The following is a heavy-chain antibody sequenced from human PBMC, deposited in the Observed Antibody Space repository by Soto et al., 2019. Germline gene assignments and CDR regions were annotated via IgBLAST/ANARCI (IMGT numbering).Heavy chain of an antibody. J-gene: IGHJ6*02. CDR3: ARPPDHDFGGVAHGMDV. Sequence: QVQLVESGGGVAQPGRSLRLPGAASGFIFSRFARPWVRQAPGKGRGWVPVISYDGSNKDYADSVKGRFTISRDNSKNPLYVQMNSLRGEDTAVYYCARPPDHDFGGVAHGMDVWGQGTTVTVSS. CDR1: GFIFSRFA. CDR2: ISYDGSNK. V-gene: IGHV3-30-3*01. D-gene: IGHD3-3*01.